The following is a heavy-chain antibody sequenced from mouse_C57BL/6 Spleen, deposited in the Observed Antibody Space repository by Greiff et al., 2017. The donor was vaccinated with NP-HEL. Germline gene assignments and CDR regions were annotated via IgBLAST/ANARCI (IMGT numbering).Heavy chain of an antibody. Sequence: EVQGVESGGDLVKPGGSLKLSCAASGFTFSSYGMSWVRQTPDKRLEWVATISSGGSYTYYPDSVKGRFTISRDNAKNTLYLQMSSLKSEDTAMYYCARRRSSYGYFDVWGTGTTVTVSS. CDR1: GFTFSSYG. CDR3: ARRRSSYGYFDV. V-gene: IGHV5-6*01. D-gene: IGHD1-1*01. CDR2: ISSGGSYT. J-gene: IGHJ1*03.